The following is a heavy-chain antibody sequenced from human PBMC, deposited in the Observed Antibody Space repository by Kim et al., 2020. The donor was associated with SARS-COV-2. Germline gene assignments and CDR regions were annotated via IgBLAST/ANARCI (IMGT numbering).Heavy chain of an antibody. J-gene: IGHJ4*02. CDR3: AREGSGVGAHFDY. V-gene: IGHV4-4*02. CDR1: GGSISSSNW. D-gene: IGHD1-26*01. Sequence: SETLSLTCAVSGGSISSSNWWSWGRQPPGRGREWIGGIYHSGSTNYNPSLKSRGTISVDKTKNQLSLKLSSVTAADAAVYYCAREGSGVGAHFDYWGQGTLVTVSS. CDR2: IYHSGST.